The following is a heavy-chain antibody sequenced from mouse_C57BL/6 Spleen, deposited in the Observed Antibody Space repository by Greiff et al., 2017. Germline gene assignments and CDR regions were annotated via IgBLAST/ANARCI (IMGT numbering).Heavy chain of an antibody. Sequence: VKLQESGAELVKPGASVKISCKASGYAFSSYWMNWVKQRPGKGLEWIGQICPGDGDTNYNGKLKGKATLTADNSSSTAYMQLSILTSEDSAVYCGARWSYDDDGPFAYWGQGTLVTVAA. CDR3: ARWSYDDDGPFAY. CDR1: GYAFSSYW. J-gene: IGHJ3*01. D-gene: IGHD2-4*01. CDR2: ICPGDGDT. V-gene: IGHV1-80*01.